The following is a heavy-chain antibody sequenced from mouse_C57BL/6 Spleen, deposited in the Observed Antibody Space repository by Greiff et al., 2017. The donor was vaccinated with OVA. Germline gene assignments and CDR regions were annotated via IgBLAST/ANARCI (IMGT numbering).Heavy chain of an antibody. CDR3: TRECDYDGAWFAD. CDR2: ISSGGDYI. D-gene: IGHD2-4*01. V-gene: IGHV5-9-1*02. CDR1: GFTFSSYA. Sequence: EVKVMESGAGLVKPGGSLKLSCAASGFTFSSYAMSWVSQTPEKRLEWVAYISSGGDYIYYEATVKGRFTISRDKARNTLYLQMSSQNSDDTAMYYCTRECDYDGAWFADWGQSTLVTVSA. J-gene: IGHJ3*01.